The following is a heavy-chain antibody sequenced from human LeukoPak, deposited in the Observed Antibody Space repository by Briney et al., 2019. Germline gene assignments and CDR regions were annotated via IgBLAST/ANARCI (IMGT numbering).Heavy chain of an antibody. V-gene: IGHV2-70*01. CDR3: ARMLKYSSGWYPLDY. CDR2: IDWDDDK. J-gene: IGHJ4*02. Sequence: SGPALVKPPQTLTLTCTFSGFSLSTSGMCVSWIRQPPGKALEWLALIDWDDDKYYSTSLKTRLTISKDTSKNQVVLTMTNMDPVDTATYYCARMLKYSSGWYPLDYWGQGTLVTVSS. D-gene: IGHD6-19*01. CDR1: GFSLSTSGMC.